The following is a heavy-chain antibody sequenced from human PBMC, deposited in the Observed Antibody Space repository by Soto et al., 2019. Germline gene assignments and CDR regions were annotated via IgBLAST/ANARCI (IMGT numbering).Heavy chain of an antibody. J-gene: IGHJ4*02. V-gene: IGHV3-30*18. Sequence: QVQLVESGGGVVQPGRSLRLSCAASGFTFSSYGMHWVRQAPGKGLEWVAVISYDGSNKYYADSVKGRFTISRDNSKNTLYLQMNSLRAEDTAVYYCAKLATWIQLWSYFDYWGQGTLVTVSS. CDR3: AKLATWIQLWSYFDY. D-gene: IGHD5-18*01. CDR1: GFTFSSYG. CDR2: ISYDGSNK.